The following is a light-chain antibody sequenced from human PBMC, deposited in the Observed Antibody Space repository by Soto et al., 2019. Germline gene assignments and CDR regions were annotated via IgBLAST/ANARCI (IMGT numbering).Light chain of an antibody. CDR2: GNT. CDR3: QSFDSSLGAWV. J-gene: IGLJ3*02. CDR1: SSNIGAGYD. V-gene: IGLV1-40*01. Sequence: QSVLTQPPSVSGAPGQRVTISCTGSSSNIGAGYDVHWYQQLPGTAPKLLIYGNTNRPSGVPVRFSGSKSGTSASLAISGLQADDGADYHCQSFDSSLGAWVFGGGTKLTVL.